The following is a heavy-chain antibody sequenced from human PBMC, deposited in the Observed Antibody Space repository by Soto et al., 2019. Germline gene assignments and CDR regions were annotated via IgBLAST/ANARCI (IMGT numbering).Heavy chain of an antibody. J-gene: IGHJ4*02. CDR2: INSDGSST. Sequence: GGSLRLSCAASGFTFSSYWMXXVRQAXGKGLXWVSRINSDGSSTSYADSVKGRFTISRDNAKNTLYLQMNSLRAEDTAVYYCARETHDYVWGSYRAGPFDYWGQGTLVTVSS. D-gene: IGHD3-16*02. CDR1: GFTFSSYW. CDR3: ARETHDYVWGSYRAGPFDY. V-gene: IGHV3-74*01.